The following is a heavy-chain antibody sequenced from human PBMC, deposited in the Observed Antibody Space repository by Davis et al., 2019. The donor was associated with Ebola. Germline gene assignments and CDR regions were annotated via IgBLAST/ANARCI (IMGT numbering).Heavy chain of an antibody. Sequence: ASVKVSCKASGYTFTSYGISWVRQAPGQGLEWMGWISAYNGNTNYAQKFQGRVTMTRDTSISTAYMELSRLRSDDTAVYYCARDGVGSNVDYYYGMDVWGQGTTVTVSS. J-gene: IGHJ6*02. D-gene: IGHD1-26*01. CDR3: ARDGVGSNVDYYYGMDV. CDR1: GYTFTSYG. V-gene: IGHV1-18*01. CDR2: ISAYNGNT.